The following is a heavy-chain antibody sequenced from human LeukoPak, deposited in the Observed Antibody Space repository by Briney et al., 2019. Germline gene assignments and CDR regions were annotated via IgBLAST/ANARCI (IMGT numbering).Heavy chain of an antibody. CDR2: ISSSSSTI. J-gene: IGHJ3*02. D-gene: IGHD3-16*01. Sequence: SGGSLRLSCAASGFTFSSYSMNWVRQAPGKGLEWVSYISSSSSTIYYADSVKGRFTISRDNAKNSLYLQMNSLRDEDTAVYYCARDGPLGNYDYVWEYWGAFDIWGQGTMVTVSS. CDR1: GFTFSSYS. CDR3: ARDGPLGNYDYVWEYWGAFDI. V-gene: IGHV3-48*02.